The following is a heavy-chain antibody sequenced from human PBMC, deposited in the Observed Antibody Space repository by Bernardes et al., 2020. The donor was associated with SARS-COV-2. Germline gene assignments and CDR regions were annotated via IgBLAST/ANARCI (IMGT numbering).Heavy chain of an antibody. CDR2: IVVGSGNT. D-gene: IGHD2-2*01. CDR1: GFTFTSSA. J-gene: IGHJ3*02. Sequence: SVKVSCKASGFTFTSSAVQWVRQARGQRLEWIGWIVVGSGNTTYAQKFQERVTITRDMSTSTAYMELSSLRSEDTAVYYCAAVSCSSTSCSDAFDIWGQGTMVTVSS. CDR3: AAVSCSSTSCSDAFDI. V-gene: IGHV1-58*01.